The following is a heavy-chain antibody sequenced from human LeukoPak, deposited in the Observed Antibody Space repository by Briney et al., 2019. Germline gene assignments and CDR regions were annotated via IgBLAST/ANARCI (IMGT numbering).Heavy chain of an antibody. J-gene: IGHJ4*02. D-gene: IGHD5-24*01. CDR3: ARDGREGYNGRGFGFDY. CDR1: GFTFSSYA. CDR2: ISYDGSNK. V-gene: IGHV3-30-3*01. Sequence: PGRSLRLSCAASGFTFSSYAMHWVRQAPGKGLEWVAVISYDGSNKYYADSVKGRFTISRDNSKNTLYLQMNSLRAEDTAVYYCARDGREGYNGRGFGFDYWGQGTLVTVSS.